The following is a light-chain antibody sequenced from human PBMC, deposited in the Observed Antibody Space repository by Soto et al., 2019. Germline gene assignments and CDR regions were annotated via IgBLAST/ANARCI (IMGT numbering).Light chain of an antibody. J-gene: IGKJ1*01. CDR1: QSISTS. Sequence: DIQMTQSPSTLSASVGDRVTITCRASQSISTSLAWYQQKPGKAPKVLIYKASSLESGVPSRFSGSGSGTEFTLTISSLQPDDFATYYCQHCDSYWMFGQGTKVEIK. CDR3: QHCDSYWM. CDR2: KAS. V-gene: IGKV1-5*03.